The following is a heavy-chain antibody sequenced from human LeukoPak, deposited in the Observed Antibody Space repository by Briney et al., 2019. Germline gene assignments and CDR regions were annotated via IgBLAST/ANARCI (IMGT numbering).Heavy chain of an antibody. J-gene: IGHJ4*02. CDR1: GGSISSSSYY. CDR3: ARFAYSSSSGVFDY. V-gene: IGHV4-39*01. Sequence: SETLSLTCTVSGGSISSSSYYWGWIRQPPGKGLEWIGSIYYSGSTYYNPSLKSRVTISVDTSKNQFSLKLSSVTAADTAVYYCARFAYSSSSGVFDYWGQGTLVTVSS. D-gene: IGHD6-6*01. CDR2: IYYSGST.